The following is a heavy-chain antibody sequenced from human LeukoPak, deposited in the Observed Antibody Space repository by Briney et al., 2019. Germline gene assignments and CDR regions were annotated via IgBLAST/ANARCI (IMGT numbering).Heavy chain of an antibody. D-gene: IGHD5-18*01. Sequence: GGSLTLSCAASGFTFSSYAMSWVRQAQATGLELVSAISGSGGSTYYADSVKGRFTISRDNSKNTLYLQMNSLRAEDTAVYYCAKDRGYSRPDAFDIWGQGTMVTVSS. J-gene: IGHJ3*02. CDR1: GFTFSSYA. CDR2: ISGSGGST. V-gene: IGHV3-23*01. CDR3: AKDRGYSRPDAFDI.